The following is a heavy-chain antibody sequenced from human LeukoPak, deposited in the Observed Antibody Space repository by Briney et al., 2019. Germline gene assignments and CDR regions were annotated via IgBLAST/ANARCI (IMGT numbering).Heavy chain of an antibody. D-gene: IGHD2-15*01. CDR3: AKGLTYCSGGSCRPYYFDY. Sequence: PGGSLRLSCAASGFTFSSYEMNWVRQAPGKGLEWVSYISSSGSTIYYADSVKGRFTSSRDNPKTRLYLPLNSLRAEDTAVYYCAKGLTYCSGGSCRPYYFDYWGQGTLVTVSS. V-gene: IGHV3-48*03. CDR2: ISSSGSTI. CDR1: GFTFSSYE. J-gene: IGHJ4*02.